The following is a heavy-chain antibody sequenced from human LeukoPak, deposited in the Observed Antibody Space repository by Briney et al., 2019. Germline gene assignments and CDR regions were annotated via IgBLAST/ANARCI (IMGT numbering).Heavy chain of an antibody. D-gene: IGHD3-16*01. Sequence: GGSLRLSCAASGFSFSGSDVHWVRQASGKGLEWVGRIRTKANSYATAYVASVKGRFSISRDDSKNTAYLQMNSLNTEDTAVYYCTTAGESSAFDIWGQGTMVTVSS. CDR2: IRTKANSYAT. J-gene: IGHJ3*02. CDR1: GFSFSGSD. CDR3: TTAGESSAFDI. V-gene: IGHV3-73*01.